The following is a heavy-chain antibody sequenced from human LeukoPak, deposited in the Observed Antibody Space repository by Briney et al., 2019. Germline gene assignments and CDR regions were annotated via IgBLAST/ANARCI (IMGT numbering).Heavy chain of an antibody. CDR2: ISAYNGNT. CDR1: GYTFTSYG. D-gene: IGHD3-9*01. Sequence: GASVKVSCKASGYTFTSYGISWVRQAPGQGLEWMGWISAYNGNTNYAQKLQGRVTMTTDTSTSTAYMELRRLRSDDTAVYYCARDRSQGYFGWLLSNTNAFDIWGQGTMVPVSS. CDR3: ARDRSQGYFGWLLSNTNAFDI. J-gene: IGHJ3*02. V-gene: IGHV1-18*01.